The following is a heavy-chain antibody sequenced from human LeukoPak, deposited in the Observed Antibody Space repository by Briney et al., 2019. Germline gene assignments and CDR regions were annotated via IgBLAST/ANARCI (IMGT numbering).Heavy chain of an antibody. Sequence: GSSVKVSCKASGGTFSSYAISWVRQAPGQGLEWMGWMNPNSGNTGYAQKFQGRVTMTRNTSISTAYMELSSLRSEDTAVYYCARGCSSTSCYPWGGYWGQGTLVTVSS. CDR3: ARGCSSTSCYPWGGY. V-gene: IGHV1-8*02. CDR1: GGTFSSYA. D-gene: IGHD2-2*01. J-gene: IGHJ4*02. CDR2: MNPNSGNT.